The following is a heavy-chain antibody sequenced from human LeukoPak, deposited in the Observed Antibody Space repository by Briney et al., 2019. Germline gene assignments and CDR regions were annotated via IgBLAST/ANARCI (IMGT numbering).Heavy chain of an antibody. Sequence: GGSLRLSCAASGFTVSSNYMSWVRQAPGKGLEWVSVIYSGGSTYYADSVKGRFTISRDNSKNTLYLQMNSLRVEDTAVYYCARESGNYYGSGGYYVWGQGTLVTVSS. V-gene: IGHV3-53*01. CDR3: ARESGNYYGSGGYYV. D-gene: IGHD3-10*01. CDR1: GFTVSSNY. CDR2: IYSGGST. J-gene: IGHJ4*02.